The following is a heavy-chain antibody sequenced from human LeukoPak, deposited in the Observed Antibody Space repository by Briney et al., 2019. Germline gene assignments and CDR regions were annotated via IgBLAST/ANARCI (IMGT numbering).Heavy chain of an antibody. CDR1: GGSISTYY. CDR3: ARVGGPVAPANYFDC. D-gene: IGHD6-19*01. J-gene: IGHJ4*02. CDR2: IYYSGST. V-gene: IGHV4-59*01. Sequence: NASETLSLTCTVSGGSISTYYWSWIRQPPGKGLEWIGYIYYSGSTNYNPSLKSRVTISVDTSKNQFSLKLSSVTAADTAVYYCARVGGPVAPANYFDCWGQGTLVTVSS.